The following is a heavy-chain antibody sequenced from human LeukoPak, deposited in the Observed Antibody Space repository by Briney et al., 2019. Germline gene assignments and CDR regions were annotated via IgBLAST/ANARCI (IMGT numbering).Heavy chain of an antibody. Sequence: ASVKVSCKASGYTFTSYAMNWVRQAPGQGLEWMGWINTNTGNPTYAQGFTGRFVFSLDTSVSTAYLQISSLKAEDTAVYYCARTGIAADKDAFDIWGQGTMVTVSS. CDR2: INTNTGNP. CDR3: ARTGIAADKDAFDI. D-gene: IGHD6-13*01. CDR1: GYTFTSYA. V-gene: IGHV7-4-1*02. J-gene: IGHJ3*02.